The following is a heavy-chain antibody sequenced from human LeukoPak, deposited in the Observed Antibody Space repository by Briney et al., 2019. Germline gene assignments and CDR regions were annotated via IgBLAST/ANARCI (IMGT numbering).Heavy chain of an antibody. CDR1: GGSISSGGYY. D-gene: IGHD2-15*01. J-gene: IGHJ4*02. V-gene: IGHV4-31*03. Sequence: PSQTPSLTCTVSGGSISSGGYYWSWIRQHPGKGLEWIGYIYYSGSTYYNPSLKSRVTISVDTSKNQFSLKLSSVTAADTAVYYCARGVVAATRYFDYWGQGTLVTVSS. CDR2: IYYSGST. CDR3: ARGVVAATRYFDY.